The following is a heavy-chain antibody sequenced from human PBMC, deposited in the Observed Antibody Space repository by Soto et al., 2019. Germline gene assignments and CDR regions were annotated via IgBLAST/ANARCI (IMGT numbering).Heavy chain of an antibody. CDR2: INHSGST. Sequence: SETLSLTCAVYGGSFSGYYWSWIRQPPGKGLEWIGEINHSGSTNYNPSLKSRVTISVDTSKNQLSLKLSSVTAADTAVYYCARGRTYYDFWSGYYYWGQGTLVTVSS. J-gene: IGHJ4*02. D-gene: IGHD3-3*01. CDR1: GGSFSGYY. CDR3: ARGRTYYDFWSGYYY. V-gene: IGHV4-34*01.